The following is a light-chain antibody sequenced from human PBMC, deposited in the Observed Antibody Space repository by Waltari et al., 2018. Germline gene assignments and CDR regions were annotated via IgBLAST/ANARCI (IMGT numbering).Light chain of an antibody. CDR1: SSDVGGYNY. CDR2: DVS. CDR3: SAYISSSTLEL. Sequence: QSALTQPASVSGSPGQSITISCTGTSSDVGGYNYVPWYQQHPGKAPKLMIYDVSNRPSGVSNRFSGSKSCNTASLTISGLQAEDEADYYCSAYISSSTLELFGGGTSLTVL. J-gene: IGLJ2*01. V-gene: IGLV2-14*03.